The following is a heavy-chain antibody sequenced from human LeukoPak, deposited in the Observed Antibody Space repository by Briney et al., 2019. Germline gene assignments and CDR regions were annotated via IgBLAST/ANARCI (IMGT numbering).Heavy chain of an antibody. D-gene: IGHD1-26*01. J-gene: IGHJ4*02. V-gene: IGHV3-21*01. CDR3: ARDRASYSGSILYYFDY. Sequence: GGSLRLSCAASGFTFSSYSMNWVRQAPGKGLKWVSSISSSSSYIYYADSVKGRFTISRDNAKNSLYLQMNSLRAEDTAVYYCARDRASYSGSILYYFDYWGQGTLVTVSS. CDR2: ISSSSSYI. CDR1: GFTFSSYS.